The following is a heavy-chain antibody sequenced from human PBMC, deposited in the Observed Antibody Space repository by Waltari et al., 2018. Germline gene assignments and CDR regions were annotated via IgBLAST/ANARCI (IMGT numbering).Heavy chain of an antibody. D-gene: IGHD3-3*01. CDR1: GGSFSGYY. Sequence: QVQLQQWGAGLLKPSETLSLTCAVYGGSFSGYYWSWIRQPPGKGLEWIGEINHSGSTNYNPSLKSRVTISVDTSKNQFSLKLSSVTAADTAVYYCARGLRASIFGVVKGAFDIWGQGTMVTVSS. CDR2: INHSGST. CDR3: ARGLRASIFGVVKGAFDI. J-gene: IGHJ3*02. V-gene: IGHV4-34*01.